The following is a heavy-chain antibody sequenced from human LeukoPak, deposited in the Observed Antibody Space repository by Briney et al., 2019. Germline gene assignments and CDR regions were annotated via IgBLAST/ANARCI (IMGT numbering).Heavy chain of an antibody. V-gene: IGHV4-39*01. CDR1: GASISSTIYY. CDR3: APYPYASGSYYSFDY. J-gene: IGHJ4*02. D-gene: IGHD3-10*01. Sequence: SETLSLTCAVSGASISSTIYYWGWIRQPPGKGLEWIGTIYYSGSTYYNPSLKSRVTISVDTSKNQFSLNLSSVTAADTAVYYCAPYPYASGSYYSFDYWGQGTLVTVSS. CDR2: IYYSGST.